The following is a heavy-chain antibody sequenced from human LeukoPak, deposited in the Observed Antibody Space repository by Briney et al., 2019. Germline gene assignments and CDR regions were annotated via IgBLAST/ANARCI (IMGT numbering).Heavy chain of an antibody. CDR3: ARHDNYPGFGRGFGP. V-gene: IGHV4-59*08. D-gene: IGHD1-14*01. Sequence: DPSETLSLTCSVSGDSMSGYYWSWIRQPPGKGLEWIGYMYYSGTTNYNPSLKSRVTISADTSKNHFSLKLYSVTAADTAVYYCARHDNYPGFGRGFGPWGQGFLVTVTS. CDR2: MYYSGTT. J-gene: IGHJ5*02. CDR1: GDSMSGYY.